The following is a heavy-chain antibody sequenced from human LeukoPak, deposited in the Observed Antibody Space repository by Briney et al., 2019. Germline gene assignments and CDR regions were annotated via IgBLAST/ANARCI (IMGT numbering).Heavy chain of an antibody. CDR2: IYYSGST. CDR1: GVSISSYY. D-gene: IGHD2-2*01. V-gene: IGHV4-59*01. J-gene: IGHJ4*02. CDR3: ASTRGYCSSTSCYFDY. Sequence: KPSETLSLTCTVSGVSISSYYWSWIRQPPGKGLEWIGYIYYSGSTNYNPSLKSRVTISVDTSKNQFSLKLSSVTAADTAVYYCASTRGYCSSTSCYFDYWGQGTLVTVSS.